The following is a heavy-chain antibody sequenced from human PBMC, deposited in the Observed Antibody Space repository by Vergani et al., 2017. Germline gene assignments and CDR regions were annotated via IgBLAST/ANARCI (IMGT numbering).Heavy chain of an antibody. CDR3: ARVREQSSSGYRAFDI. D-gene: IGHD6-6*01. CDR1: GGSISSGGYY. Sequence: QVQLQESGPGLVKPSQTLSLTCTVSGGSISSGGYYWSWIRQHPGKGLEWIGYIYYSGSTYYNPSLKSRVTISVDTSKNQFSLKLSSVTAADTAVYYCARVREQSSSGYRAFDIWGQGTMVTVSS. J-gene: IGHJ3*02. CDR2: IYYSGST. V-gene: IGHV4-31*03.